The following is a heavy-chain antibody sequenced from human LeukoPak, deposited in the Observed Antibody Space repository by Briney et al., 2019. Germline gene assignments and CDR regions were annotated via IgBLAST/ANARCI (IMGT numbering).Heavy chain of an antibody. CDR1: GFTFDDYG. V-gene: IGHV3-20*04. CDR2: INWNGGST. CDR3: ARDFRYYDSSGYARVVYYMDV. J-gene: IGHJ6*03. Sequence: PGGSQRLSCAASGFTFDDYGMSWVRQAPGKGLEWVSGINWNGGSTGYADSVKGRFTIFRDNAKNSLYLQMNSLRAEDTALYYCARDFRYYDSSGYARVVYYMDVWGKGTTVTVSS. D-gene: IGHD3-22*01.